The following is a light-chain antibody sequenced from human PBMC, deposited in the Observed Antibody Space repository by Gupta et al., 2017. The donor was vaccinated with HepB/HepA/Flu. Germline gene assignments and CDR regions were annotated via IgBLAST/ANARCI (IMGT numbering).Light chain of an antibody. Sequence: IQMAQSPSSMSASVGDRVTITCRASQSISIYLNWYQQKPGKAPKLLIYAASRLQSGVPSRFSGSGSGTDFTLTISRLQRGDFGTYYCQHGDSFPFTFGRGTQVEIK. J-gene: IGKJ4*01. CDR1: QSISIY. V-gene: IGKV1-39*01. CDR2: AAS. CDR3: QHGDSFPFT.